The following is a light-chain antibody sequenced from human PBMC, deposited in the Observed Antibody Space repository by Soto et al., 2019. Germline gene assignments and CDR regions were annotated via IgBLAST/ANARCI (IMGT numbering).Light chain of an antibody. J-gene: IGKJ1*01. V-gene: IGKV1-39*01. CDR2: AAY. CDR1: QNIFDF. Sequence: DTQMTQSPSSLSASVADRVTITCRASQNIFDFLNWYQQKPGKAHKLLIYAAYSLQSGVQSRFSGSGSGTDFTLTIRSLQPEDFATYYCQQTYNTPQTFGQGTKVDIK. CDR3: QQTYNTPQT.